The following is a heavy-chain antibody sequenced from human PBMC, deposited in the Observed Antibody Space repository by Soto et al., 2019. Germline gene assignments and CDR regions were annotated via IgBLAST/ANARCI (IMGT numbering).Heavy chain of an antibody. D-gene: IGHD6-19*01. CDR1: GGSISSGGYS. CDR3: ARHEGTGYSSGWYPAVFDY. CDR2: IYHSGST. J-gene: IGHJ4*02. Sequence: SETLSLTCAVSGGSISSGGYSWSWIRQPPGKGLEWIGYIYHSGSTYYNPSLKSRVTISVDTSKNQFSLKLSSVTAADTAVYYCARHEGTGYSSGWYPAVFDYWGQGTLVTVSS. V-gene: IGHV4-30-2*05.